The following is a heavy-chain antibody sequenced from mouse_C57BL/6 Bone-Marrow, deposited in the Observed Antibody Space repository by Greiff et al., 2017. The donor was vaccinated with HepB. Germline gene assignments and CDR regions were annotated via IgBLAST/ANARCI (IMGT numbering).Heavy chain of an antibody. CDR3: ARAPYGSSEAWFAY. CDR2: ISDGGSYT. Sequence: EVQLVESGGGLVKPGGSLKLSCAASGFTFSSYAMSWVRQTPEKRLEWVATISDGGSYTYYPDNVKGRFTISRDNAKNNLSLQMSHLKSEDTAMYYCARAPYGSSEAWFAYWGQGTLVTVSA. J-gene: IGHJ3*01. V-gene: IGHV5-4*01. CDR1: GFTFSSYA. D-gene: IGHD1-1*01.